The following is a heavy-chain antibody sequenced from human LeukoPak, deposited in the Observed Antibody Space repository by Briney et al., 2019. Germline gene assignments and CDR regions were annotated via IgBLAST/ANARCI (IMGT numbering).Heavy chain of an antibody. V-gene: IGHV1-24*01. Sequence: ASVKVSCKVPGYTLTELSMHWVRQAPGKGLEWMGGFDPEDGETIYAQKFQGRVTMTEDTSTDTAYMELSSLRSEDTAVYYCATPPPFFGVVPYYFDYWGQGTLVTVSS. CDR3: ATPPPFFGVVPYYFDY. D-gene: IGHD3-3*01. J-gene: IGHJ4*02. CDR2: FDPEDGET. CDR1: GYTLTELS.